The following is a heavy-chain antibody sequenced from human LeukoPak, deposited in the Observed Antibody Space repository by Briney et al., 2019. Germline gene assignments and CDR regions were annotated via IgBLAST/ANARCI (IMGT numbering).Heavy chain of an antibody. Sequence: GGSLRLSCEVSGFTFSSYWMTWARHIPGKGLEWVANINRDGSEQHYVESVKGRFTISRDNGRNSLYLQMDSLRVDDTAVYYCAKVGAWELQRVFENWGQGTLVTVAS. CDR1: GFTFSSYW. D-gene: IGHD1-26*01. J-gene: IGHJ4*02. CDR2: INRDGSEQ. V-gene: IGHV3-7*01. CDR3: AKVGAWELQRVFEN.